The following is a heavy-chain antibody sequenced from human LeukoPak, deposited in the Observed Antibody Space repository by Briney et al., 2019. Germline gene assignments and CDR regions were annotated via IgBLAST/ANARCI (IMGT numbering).Heavy chain of an antibody. D-gene: IGHD3-10*01. CDR2: MSSDGGNQ. J-gene: IGHJ4*02. V-gene: IGHV3-30*01. CDR3: ARGHASGSWLIDY. Sequence: GGSLRLSCAASGFSFSSCAIHWVRRAPGKGLEWVTFMSSDGGNQYHADSVKGRFTISRDNSKNALYLQMNSLRAEDTAVYHCARGHASGSWLIDYWGLGTLVTVSS. CDR1: GFSFSSCA.